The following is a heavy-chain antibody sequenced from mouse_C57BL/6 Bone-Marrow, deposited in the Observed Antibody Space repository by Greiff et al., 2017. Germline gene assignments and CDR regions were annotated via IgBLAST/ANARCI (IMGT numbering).Heavy chain of an antibody. Sequence: VQLQQSGAELVMPGASVKLSCKASGFTFTSYWMHWVKQRPGQGLEWIGEIGPSDSYTNYTQTFKGQFTLTVDKSSSTAYMPLSSRTSEDAAVYYCARDGYYGSSWYFDVWGTGTTVTVSS. CDR1: GFTFTSYW. V-gene: IGHV1-69*01. D-gene: IGHD1-1*01. J-gene: IGHJ1*03. CDR3: ARDGYYGSSWYFDV. CDR2: IGPSDSYT.